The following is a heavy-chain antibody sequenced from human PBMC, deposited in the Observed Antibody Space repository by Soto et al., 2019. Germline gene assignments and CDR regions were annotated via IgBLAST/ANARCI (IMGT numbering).Heavy chain of an antibody. CDR3: ERDFTTVTMQNFDY. D-gene: IGHD4-17*01. Sequence: ASVKVSCKASGYTLTSYGISWVRQAPGQGLEWMGWISAYNGNTNYAQKLQGRVTMTTDTSTSTDYMELRSLRSDDTVVYYSERDFTTVTMQNFDYWGQGTLVTVSS. CDR1: GYTLTSYG. J-gene: IGHJ4*02. CDR2: ISAYNGNT. V-gene: IGHV1-18*01.